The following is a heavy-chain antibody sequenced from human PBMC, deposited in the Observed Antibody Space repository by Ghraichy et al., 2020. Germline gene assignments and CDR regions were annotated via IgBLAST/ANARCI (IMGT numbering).Heavy chain of an antibody. Sequence: NVSGISTNGGTTNYADSVKGRFIISRDNSKNTLYLQMSSLRPEDTAVYYCVKDRDQHGSGSQSMDVWGQGTPFPFSS. CDR2: ISTNGGTT. V-gene: IGHV3-64D*06. D-gene: IGHD3-10*01. J-gene: IGHJ6*02. CDR3: VKDRDQHGSGSQSMDV.